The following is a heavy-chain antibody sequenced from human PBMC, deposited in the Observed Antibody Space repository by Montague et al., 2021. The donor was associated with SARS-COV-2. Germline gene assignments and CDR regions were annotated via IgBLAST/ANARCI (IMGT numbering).Heavy chain of an antibody. J-gene: IGHJ5*02. CDR1: GGSISSSSYY. D-gene: IGHD3-3*01. CDR2: MYYSGST. V-gene: IGHV4-39*01. Sequence: SETLSLTCAASGGSISSSSYYWGWIRQPPGKGLEWIGSMYYSGSTYYNPSLKSRVTISVDTSKNHFSLRLSSVTAADTAVYYCATGLRFLEWLLLSWFDPWGQGTLVTVSS. CDR3: ATGLRFLEWLLLSWFDP.